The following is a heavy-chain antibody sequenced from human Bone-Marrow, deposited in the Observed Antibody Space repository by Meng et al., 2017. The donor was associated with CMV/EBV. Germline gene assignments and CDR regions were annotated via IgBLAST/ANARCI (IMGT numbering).Heavy chain of an antibody. V-gene: IGHV3-30-3*01. Sequence: GESLKISCAASGFTFSSYAMHWVRQAPGKGLEWVAVISYDGSNKYYADSVKGRFTISRDNSKNTLYLQMNSLRAEDTAVYYCARTYYDFWSGYSEGGFDIWGQGTMVTVSS. J-gene: IGHJ3*02. D-gene: IGHD3-3*01. CDR1: GFTFSSYA. CDR2: ISYDGSNK. CDR3: ARTYYDFWSGYSEGGFDI.